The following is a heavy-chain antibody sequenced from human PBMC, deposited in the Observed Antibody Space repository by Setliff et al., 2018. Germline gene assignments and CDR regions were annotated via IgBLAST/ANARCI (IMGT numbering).Heavy chain of an antibody. V-gene: IGHV4-39*01. Sequence: SETLSLTCTVSGGSISSSGYYWSWIRQPPGKGLEWIGNIYYSGRTYYNPSLKSRVTISVDTSKKQFSLKLTSVTAADTAVYYCAKITGMVGATPYYFDYWGQGTLVTVSS. CDR1: GGSISSSGYY. J-gene: IGHJ4*02. D-gene: IGHD1-26*01. CDR3: AKITGMVGATPYYFDY. CDR2: IYYSGRT.